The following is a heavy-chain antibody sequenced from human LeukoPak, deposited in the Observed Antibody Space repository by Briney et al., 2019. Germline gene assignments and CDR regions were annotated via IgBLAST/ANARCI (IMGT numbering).Heavy chain of an antibody. Sequence: SSETLSLTCTVSGGSISSYCWNWIRQPPGKGLEWIAYMFYNVSTNYSPSLKSRVTISVDTSKNQFSLKLSSVTAADTAVYYCARGASPSGAFDIWGQGTMVTVSS. CDR2: MFYNVST. V-gene: IGHV4-59*08. D-gene: IGHD1-26*01. J-gene: IGHJ3*02. CDR1: GGSISSYC. CDR3: ARGASPSGAFDI.